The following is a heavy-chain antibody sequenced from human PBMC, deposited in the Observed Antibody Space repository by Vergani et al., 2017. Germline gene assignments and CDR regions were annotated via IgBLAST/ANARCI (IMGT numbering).Heavy chain of an antibody. D-gene: IGHD2-2*02. CDR1: GFTFSSYA. CDR3: AKDTDLGVTAAIRNYYYGMDV. V-gene: IGHV3-23*01. J-gene: IGHJ6*02. CDR2: ISGSGGST. Sequence: EVQLLESGGGLVQPGWSLRLSCAASGFTFSSYAMSWVRQAPGKGLEWVSAISGSGGSTYYADSVKGRFTISRDNSKNTLYLQMNSLRAEDTAVYYCAKDTDLGVTAAIRNYYYGMDVWGQGTTVTVSS.